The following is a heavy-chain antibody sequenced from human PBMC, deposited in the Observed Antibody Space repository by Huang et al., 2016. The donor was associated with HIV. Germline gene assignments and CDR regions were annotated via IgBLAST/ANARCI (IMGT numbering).Heavy chain of an antibody. D-gene: IGHD3-3*01. CDR2: SIPIFGTP. Sequence: QVQLVQSGAEVKKPGSSVKVSCKVSGGTFNNAISWVRQAPGQGLEWMGGSIPIFGTPNYERKFQGRVTITADESTSIAYMELSSLRSEDTAVYYCARGAPDLDSHLDHWGQGTLVTVSS. J-gene: IGHJ4*02. CDR3: ARGAPDLDSHLDH. CDR1: GGTFNNA. V-gene: IGHV1-69*13.